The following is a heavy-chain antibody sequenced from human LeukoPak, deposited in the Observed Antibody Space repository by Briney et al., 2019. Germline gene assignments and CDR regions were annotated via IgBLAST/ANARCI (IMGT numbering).Heavy chain of an antibody. D-gene: IGHD4-17*01. CDR1: GFTFSSYS. CDR2: ISSSNSYI. CDR3: ARGGAVTTYDY. J-gene: IGHJ4*02. V-gene: IGHV3-21*04. Sequence: GGSLRLSCAASGFTFSSYSMNWVRQAPGKGLEWVSSISSSNSYIYYADSVKGRFTISRDNAKNSLYLQMNSLRAEDTAVYYCARGGAVTTYDYWGQGTLVTVSS.